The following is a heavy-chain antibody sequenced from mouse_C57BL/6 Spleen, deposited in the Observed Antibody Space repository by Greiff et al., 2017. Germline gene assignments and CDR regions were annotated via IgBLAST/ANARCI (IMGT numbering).Heavy chain of an antibody. J-gene: IGHJ3*01. CDR1: GYAFSSSW. V-gene: IGHV1-82*01. D-gene: IGHD1-1*01. CDR3: ARDGSSPAWFAY. CDR2: IYPGDGDT. Sequence: VQLQQSGPELVKPGASVKISCKASGYAFSSSWMNWVKQRPGKGLEWIGRIYPGDGDTNYNGKFKGKATLTADKSSSTAYMQLSSLTSEDSAVDFCARDGSSPAWFAYWGQGTLVTVSA.